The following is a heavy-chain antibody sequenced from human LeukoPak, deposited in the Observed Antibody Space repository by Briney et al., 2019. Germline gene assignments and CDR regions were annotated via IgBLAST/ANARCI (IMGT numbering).Heavy chain of an antibody. J-gene: IGHJ4*02. V-gene: IGHV3-30*04. Sequence: PGGSLRLSCAASGFPFSSYGLHWVRQAPGKGMEWVAVISYDGSKIYFADSVKGRFTISRDNARNTVFLLMNSLRPEDTAVYYCARDSCGDCYSCDHWGQGTLVTVSS. D-gene: IGHD2-21*02. CDR3: ARDSCGDCYSCDH. CDR1: GFPFSSYG. CDR2: ISYDGSKI.